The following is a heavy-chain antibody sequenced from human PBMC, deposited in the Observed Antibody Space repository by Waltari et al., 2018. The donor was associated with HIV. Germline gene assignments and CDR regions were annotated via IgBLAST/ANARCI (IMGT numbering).Heavy chain of an antibody. J-gene: IGHJ4*02. D-gene: IGHD3-3*01. CDR1: GFNFSDYL. CDR2: ITSDGQMT. CDR3: TRTFGVVSGAPRFFDF. Sequence: EVRLLQYGGKIVAPGESVQLYCEGFGFNFSDYLLNWVRQAPGQGLQWVSGITSDGQMTFYADSLKGRATVSRANSKNTIFLEINNMRVEDTATFYCTRTFGVVSGAPRFFDFWGRGTLVSVSS. V-gene: IGHV3-23*01.